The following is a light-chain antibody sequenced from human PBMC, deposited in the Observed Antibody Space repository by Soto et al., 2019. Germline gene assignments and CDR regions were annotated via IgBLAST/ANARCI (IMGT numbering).Light chain of an antibody. J-gene: IGLJ1*01. CDR1: SSDVGGYNF. V-gene: IGLV2-14*01. CDR3: SSYRSSSSYV. CDR2: EVS. Sequence: QSALTQPASESGSPGQSITISCTGTSSDVGGYNFVSWYQQHPGKAPKLMIYEVSNRPSGVSNRFSGSKSGNTASLTISALQAEDEADYYCSSYRSSSSYVFGTGTKVTVL.